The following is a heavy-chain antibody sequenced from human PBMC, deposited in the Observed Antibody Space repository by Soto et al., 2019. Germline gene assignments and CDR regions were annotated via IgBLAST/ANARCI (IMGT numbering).Heavy chain of an antibody. CDR3: AAAQGIAALDDFDI. J-gene: IGHJ3*02. CDR1: GFTFTSSA. CDR2: IVVGSGNT. V-gene: IGHV1-58*02. Sequence: SVKVSCKAYGFTFTSSAMQWVRQALGQRLEWIGWIVVGSGNTNYAQKFQERVTITRDMSTSTAYMELSSLRSEDTAVYYCAAAQGIAALDDFDIWGQGTMVTVS. D-gene: IGHD6-13*01.